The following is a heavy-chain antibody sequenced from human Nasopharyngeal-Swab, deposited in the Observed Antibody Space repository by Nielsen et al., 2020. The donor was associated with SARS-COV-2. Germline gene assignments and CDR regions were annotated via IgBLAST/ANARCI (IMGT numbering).Heavy chain of an antibody. CDR1: GFTFINYN. CDR3: ARDGLDYDFWSAYFMDV. V-gene: IGHV3-21*01. D-gene: IGHD3-3*01. CDR2: ISSSSSYI. Sequence: GRSLSLSWAASGFTFINYNFNWVRQAPGKGLEWVSSISSSSSYIYYADSVKGRFTISRDNAKNSLYLQMNSLRAEDTAVYYCARDGLDYDFWSAYFMDVWGQGTTVTVSS. J-gene: IGHJ6*02.